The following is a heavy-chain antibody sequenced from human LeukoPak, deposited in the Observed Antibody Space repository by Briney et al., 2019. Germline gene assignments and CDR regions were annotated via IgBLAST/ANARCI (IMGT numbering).Heavy chain of an antibody. J-gene: IGHJ4*02. Sequence: ASVKVSCKASGYTFTGYYMHWVRQAPGQGLEWMGWINPNSGGINYAQKFQGRVTMTRDTSISTAYMELSRLRADDTAVYYCTTGDSSSWYYFDYWGQGTLVTVSS. CDR2: INPNSGGI. V-gene: IGHV1-2*02. CDR3: TTGDSSSWYYFDY. D-gene: IGHD6-13*01. CDR1: GYTFTGYY.